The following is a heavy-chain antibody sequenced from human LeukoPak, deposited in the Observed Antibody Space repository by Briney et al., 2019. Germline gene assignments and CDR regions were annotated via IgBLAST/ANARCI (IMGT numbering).Heavy chain of an antibody. V-gene: IGHV4-4*07. D-gene: IGHD3-22*01. CDR2: ISSSGST. Sequence: SETLSLTCTVSGGSISNYYWSWIRQPAGKGLEWIGRISSSGSTNYNPSLKSRVTISVDTSKNQFSLKLSSVTAADTAVYFCARGPYSYDSSGAFDIWGQGTMVTVSS. CDR1: GGSISNYY. CDR3: ARGPYSYDSSGAFDI. J-gene: IGHJ3*02.